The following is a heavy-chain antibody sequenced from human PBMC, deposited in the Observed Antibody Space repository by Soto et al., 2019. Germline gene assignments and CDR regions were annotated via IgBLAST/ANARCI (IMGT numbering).Heavy chain of an antibody. V-gene: IGHV1-69*13. Sequence: ASVKVSCKASGGTFSSYAISWVRQAPGQGLEWMGGIIPIFGTANYAQKFQGRVTITADESTSTAYMELSSLRSEDTAVYYCARETDEDGQFSGDYWGQGTLVTVSS. CDR1: GGTFSSYA. CDR3: ARETDEDGQFSGDY. J-gene: IGHJ4*02. CDR2: IIPIFGTA. D-gene: IGHD3-10*01.